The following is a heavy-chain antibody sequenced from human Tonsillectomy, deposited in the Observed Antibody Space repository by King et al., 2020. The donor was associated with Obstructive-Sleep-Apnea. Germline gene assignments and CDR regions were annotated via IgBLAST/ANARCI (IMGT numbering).Heavy chain of an antibody. D-gene: IGHD6-13*01. CDR1: GGSISGSTYY. V-gene: IGHV4-39*07. CDR2: IYYSGNT. CDR3: ARDISAAGNWFDP. Sequence: VQLQESGPGLVKPSETLSLTCTVSGGSISGSTYYWGWIRQPPGKGLEWIGSIYYSGNTYYNPSLKSRVTISVDTSKNQFSLRLSSVTAADTAVYYCARDISAAGNWFDPWGQGTLVTVSS. J-gene: IGHJ5*02.